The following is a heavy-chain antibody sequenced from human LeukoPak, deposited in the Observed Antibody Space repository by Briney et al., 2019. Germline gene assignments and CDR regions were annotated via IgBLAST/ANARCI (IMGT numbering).Heavy chain of an antibody. V-gene: IGHV1-3*01. CDR1: GYTFTSYA. D-gene: IGHD6-19*01. CDR2: INAGNGNT. J-gene: IGHJ6*04. Sequence: ASVKVSCKASGYTFTSYAMHWVRQAPGQRLEWMGWINAGNGNTKYSQKFQGRVTITRDTSASTAYMELSSLRSEDTAVYYCASSEEGLSSGWYHKYYGMDVWGKGTTVTVSS. CDR3: ASSEEGLSSGWYHKYYGMDV.